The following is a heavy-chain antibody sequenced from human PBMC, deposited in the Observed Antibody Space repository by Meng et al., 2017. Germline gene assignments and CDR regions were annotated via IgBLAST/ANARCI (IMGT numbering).Heavy chain of an antibody. CDR1: GNTFTSYG. D-gene: IGHD4-11*01. Sequence: HVHTGRLCPVVKEPGASGKGYCKASGNTFTSYGSGWLRKAARHGVEWMGWISAYYGNTDYAQKHQGKITMTTDTSTSTGYKELRSLRSDDTAVYYCAQTTVTTYSEYVQHWGQDTLVTVAS. CDR3: AQTTVTTYSEYVQH. J-gene: IGHJ1*01. V-gene: IGHV1-18*01. CDR2: ISAYYGNT.